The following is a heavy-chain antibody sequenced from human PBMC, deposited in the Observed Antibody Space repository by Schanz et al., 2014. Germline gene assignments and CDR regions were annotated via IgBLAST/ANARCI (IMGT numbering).Heavy chain of an antibody. D-gene: IGHD3-10*01. CDR2: ISGSGGST. CDR3: ARANYRRKINFDY. J-gene: IGHJ4*02. Sequence: EVQLLDSGGGLVQPGGSLRLSCAASGFTFSTYAMSWVCQAPGKGLEWVSAISGSGGSTYYADSVKGRFTISRDNSKNTLYLQMNSLRAEDTAVYYCARANYRRKINFDYWGRGTLVTVSS. CDR1: GFTFSTYA. V-gene: IGHV3-23*01.